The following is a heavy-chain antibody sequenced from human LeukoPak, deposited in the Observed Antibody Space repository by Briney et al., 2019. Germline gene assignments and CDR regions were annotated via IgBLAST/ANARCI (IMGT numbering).Heavy chain of an antibody. D-gene: IGHD2-15*01. J-gene: IGHJ4*02. Sequence: PGGSLRLSCAASGFTFSSYSMNWVRQAPGKGLEWVSSISSSSSYIYYADSVKGRFTISRDNAKNSLYPQMNSLRAEDTAVYYCASYRYCSGGSCYSGHYWGQGTLVTVSS. CDR3: ASYRYCSGGSCYSGHY. CDR2: ISSSSSYI. CDR1: GFTFSSYS. V-gene: IGHV3-21*01.